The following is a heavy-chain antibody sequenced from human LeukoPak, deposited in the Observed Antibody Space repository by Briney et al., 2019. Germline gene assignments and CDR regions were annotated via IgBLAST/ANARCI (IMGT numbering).Heavy chain of an antibody. CDR2: ISAYNDNT. D-gene: IGHD4-17*01. J-gene: IGHJ4*02. Sequence: GSVKVSCKASGYTFTSYGISWVRQAPGQGLEWMGWISAYNDNTNYAQKLQGRVTMTTDTSTSTAYMELRSLRSDDTAVYYCARDNAGYGDYGFDYWGQGTLVTVSS. CDR3: ARDNAGYGDYGFDY. V-gene: IGHV1-18*01. CDR1: GYTFTSYG.